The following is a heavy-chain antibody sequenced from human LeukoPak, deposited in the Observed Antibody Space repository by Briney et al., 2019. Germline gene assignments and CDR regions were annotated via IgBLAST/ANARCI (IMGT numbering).Heavy chain of an antibody. CDR3: ARAHIAIVVAVPDY. CDR2: ISYDGSNK. D-gene: IGHD2-15*01. V-gene: IGHV3-30-3*01. Sequence: GGSLRLSCAASGFTFSNYAMHWVRQAPGKGLEWVAVISYDGSNKYCADSVKGRFTISRDNSRNTLYLQMSSLRAEDTSVYYCARAHIAIVVAVPDYWGQGTLVTVSS. J-gene: IGHJ4*02. CDR1: GFTFSNYA.